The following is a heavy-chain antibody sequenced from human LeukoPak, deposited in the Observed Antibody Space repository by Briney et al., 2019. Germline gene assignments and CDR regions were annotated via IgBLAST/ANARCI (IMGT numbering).Heavy chain of an antibody. CDR3: ARHRSGVVVPAADDAFDI. CDR2: IYHSGST. J-gene: IGHJ3*02. V-gene: IGHV4-38-2*01. D-gene: IGHD2-2*01. CDR1: GYSISSGYY. Sequence: SETLSLTCAVSGYSISSGYYWGWIRQPPGKGLEWIGSIYHSGSTYSNPSLKSRVTISVDTSKNQFSLKLSSVTAADTAVYYCARHRSGVVVPAADDAFDIWGQGTMVTVSS.